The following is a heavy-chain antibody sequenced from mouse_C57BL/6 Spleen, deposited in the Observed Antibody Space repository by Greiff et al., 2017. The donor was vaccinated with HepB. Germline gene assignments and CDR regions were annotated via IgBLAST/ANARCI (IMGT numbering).Heavy chain of an antibody. CDR2: ISSGGDYI. J-gene: IGHJ1*03. D-gene: IGHD1-1*01. CDR1: GFTFSSYA. Sequence: EVQGVESGEGLVKPGGSLKLSCAASGFTFSSYAMSWVRQTPEKRLEWVAYISSGGDYIYYADTVKGRFTISRDNARNTLYLQMSSLKSEDTAMYYCTREGGGYYYGSSYDWYFDVWGTGTTVTVSS. V-gene: IGHV5-9-1*02. CDR3: TREGGGYYYGSSYDWYFDV.